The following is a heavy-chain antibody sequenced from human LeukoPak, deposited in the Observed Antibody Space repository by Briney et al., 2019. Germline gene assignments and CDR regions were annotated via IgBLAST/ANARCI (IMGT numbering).Heavy chain of an antibody. CDR3: ARGPSYGDSTPDY. J-gene: IGHJ4*02. V-gene: IGHV1-69*13. Sequence: EASVKVSCKASGGTFSSYAISWVRQAPGHGLEWMGGIIPIFGTANYAQKFQGRVTITADESTSTAYMELSSLRSEDTAVYYCARGPSYGDSTPDYWGQGTLVTVSS. D-gene: IGHD4-17*01. CDR2: IIPIFGTA. CDR1: GGTFSSYA.